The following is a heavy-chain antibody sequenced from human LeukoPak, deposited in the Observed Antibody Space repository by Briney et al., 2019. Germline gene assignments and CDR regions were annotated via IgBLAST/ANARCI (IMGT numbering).Heavy chain of an antibody. CDR1: GGTFSSYA. J-gene: IGHJ4*02. Sequence: SVKVSCKASGGTFSSYAISWVRQAPGQGLEWMGGIIPIFGTANYAQKFQGRVTITADESTSTAYMELSSLRSEDTAVYYCARENHRDGYSTFDYWGQGTLVTVSS. CDR3: ARENHRDGYSTFDY. V-gene: IGHV1-69*13. CDR2: IIPIFGTA. D-gene: IGHD5-24*01.